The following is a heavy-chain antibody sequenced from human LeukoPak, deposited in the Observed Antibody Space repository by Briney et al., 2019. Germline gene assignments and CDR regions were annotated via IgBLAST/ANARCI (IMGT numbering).Heavy chain of an antibody. CDR3: AKGSAGGYYESSGYYSDF. V-gene: IGHV3-23*01. CDR1: KFSFSSYA. D-gene: IGHD3-22*01. CDR2: ISASGRNT. J-gene: IGHJ4*02. Sequence: AGGSLRLSCAASKFSFSSYAMTWVREAPGKGLEWVSSISASGRNTYYADSVKGRFIISRDNSKNMLYLQMSRLGVDDTAVYYCAKGSAGGYYESSGYYSDFWGQGTLLTVSS.